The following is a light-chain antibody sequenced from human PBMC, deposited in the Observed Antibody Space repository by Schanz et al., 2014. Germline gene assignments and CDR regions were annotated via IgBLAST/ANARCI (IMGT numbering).Light chain of an antibody. CDR2: TAS. J-gene: IGKJ2*01. V-gene: IGKV1-39*01. Sequence: DIRLTQSPSSLSASVGARVTITCRASQNINIYVNWYQHQPGRAPKLLIYTASNLQSGVPSRFSGSGSGTDFTLTISSLQPEDFAVYYCQQYGSSPLYTFGQGTKLEIK. CDR1: QNINIY. CDR3: QQYGSSPLYT.